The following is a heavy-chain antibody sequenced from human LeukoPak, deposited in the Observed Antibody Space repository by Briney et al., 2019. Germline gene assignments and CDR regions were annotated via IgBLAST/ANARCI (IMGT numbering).Heavy chain of an antibody. D-gene: IGHD3-22*01. J-gene: IGHJ1*01. Sequence: PGGSLRLSCAASGSTFSSYWMHWVRQAPGKGLVWVSRIKRDGSTRYADSVKGRFTISRGNAKNTVSLQMNSLRAEDTGVYYCARAPSEIGGYYPEYFRHWGQGTLVTVSP. CDR3: ARAPSEIGGYYPEYFRH. V-gene: IGHV3-74*01. CDR2: IKRDGST. CDR1: GSTFSSYW.